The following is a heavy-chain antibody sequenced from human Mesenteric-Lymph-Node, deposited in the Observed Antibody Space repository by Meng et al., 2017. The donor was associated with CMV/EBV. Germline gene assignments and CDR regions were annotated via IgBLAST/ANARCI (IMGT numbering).Heavy chain of an antibody. CDR3: AREGMVRGASDY. CDR2: ISFTGAHT. J-gene: IGHJ4*02. CDR1: GFTLSTYS. Sequence: GGSLRPSCAASGFTLSTYSMNWVRQAPGKGLEWVSCISFTGAHTYYADSVEGRFTISRDNAKNSLYLQMNSLRGEDTAVYFCAREGMVRGASDYWGQGALVTVSS. V-gene: IGHV3-21*01. D-gene: IGHD3-10*01.